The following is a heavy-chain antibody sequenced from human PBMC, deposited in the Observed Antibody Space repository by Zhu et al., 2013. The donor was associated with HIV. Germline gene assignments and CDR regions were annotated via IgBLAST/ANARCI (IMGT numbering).Heavy chain of an antibody. Sequence: QVQLVQSGAEFKRPGASVKVSCKASGYTFKNYYIHWVRQAPGQGPEWMGWFNPNSGGTNYAQKFYARVTMTSDTSLSTAYMELSRLTSDDTAVYYCARDQTDDFWSGYFPFDPWGQGTLVIVSS. J-gene: IGHJ5*02. CDR1: GYTFKNYY. CDR3: ARDQTDDFWSGYFPFDP. V-gene: IGHV1-2*02. D-gene: IGHD3-3*01. CDR2: FNPNSGGT.